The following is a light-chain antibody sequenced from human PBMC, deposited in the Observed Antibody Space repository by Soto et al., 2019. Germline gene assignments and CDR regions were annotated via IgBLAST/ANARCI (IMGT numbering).Light chain of an antibody. J-gene: IGKJ1*01. CDR2: GAS. Sequence: EIVLTQSPGTLSLSPGEGATLSCRASQSISNTFLAWYQQRPGQAPRILIYGASRRATGIPDRFSGSGSGTDFTLTISRLEPEDFALYYCQQYSSSWTFGQGTKVEMK. CDR3: QQYSSSWT. V-gene: IGKV3-20*01. CDR1: QSISNTF.